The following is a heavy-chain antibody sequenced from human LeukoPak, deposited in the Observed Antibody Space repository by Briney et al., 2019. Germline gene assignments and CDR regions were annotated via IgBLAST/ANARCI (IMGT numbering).Heavy chain of an antibody. CDR1: GFAFSNYA. Sequence: PGGSLRLSCAASGFAFSNYAMSWVRQAPGKGLEWVSGISVTGGSTYYADSVKGRFTTSRDNSKNTLYLQMNSLRAEDTAVYYCARGSRRKGEDYWGQGTLVTVSS. V-gene: IGHV3-23*01. J-gene: IGHJ4*02. D-gene: IGHD3-16*01. CDR3: ARGSRRKGEDY. CDR2: ISVTGGST.